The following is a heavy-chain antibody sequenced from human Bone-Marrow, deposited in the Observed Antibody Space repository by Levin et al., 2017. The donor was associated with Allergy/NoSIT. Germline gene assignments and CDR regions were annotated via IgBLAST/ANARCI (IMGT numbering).Heavy chain of an antibody. V-gene: IGHV3-23*01. CDR2: ITVSGDTT. D-gene: IGHD6-19*01. CDR1: GFTFSSYA. J-gene: IGHJ3*02. CDR3: AKDIYSSGWFGTGDAFDI. Sequence: GESLKISCAASGFTFSSYAMSWVRQAPGKGLEWVSTITVSGDTTYYADSVKGRFTISRDNSKNTVSLQMNSLRAEDTALYYCAKDIYSSGWFGTGDAFDIWGQGTMVTVSS.